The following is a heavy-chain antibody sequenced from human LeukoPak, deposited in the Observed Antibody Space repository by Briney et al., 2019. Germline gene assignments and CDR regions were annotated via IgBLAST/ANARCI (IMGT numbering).Heavy chain of an antibody. D-gene: IGHD3-10*01. CDR1: GFTFSSYS. J-gene: IGHJ6*02. Sequence: GGSLRLSCAASGFTFSSYSMNWVRQAPGKGLEWVSSISSSSSYIYYADSVKGRFTISRDNAKNSLYLQMNSLRAEDTAVYYCARELTRAGRYYYYGMDFWGQGTTVTVSS. CDR3: ARELTRAGRYYYYGMDF. V-gene: IGHV3-21*01. CDR2: ISSSSSYI.